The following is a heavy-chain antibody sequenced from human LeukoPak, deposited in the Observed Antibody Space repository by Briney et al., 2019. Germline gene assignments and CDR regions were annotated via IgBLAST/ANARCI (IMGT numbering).Heavy chain of an antibody. V-gene: IGHV3-23*01. CDR1: GFTFSNYA. CDR2: ITDSGGRT. J-gene: IGHJ1*01. D-gene: IGHD3-22*01. CDR3: AKDPYYYDGSGYYYEYFLH. Sequence: GGSLRLSCAASGFTFSNYAMNWVRQAPGKGLAWVSSITDSGGRTFYADSLKGRFTISRDNSKKMLYLQMNSLRAEDTAVYYCAKDPYYYDGSGYYYEYFLHWGQGTLVTVSS.